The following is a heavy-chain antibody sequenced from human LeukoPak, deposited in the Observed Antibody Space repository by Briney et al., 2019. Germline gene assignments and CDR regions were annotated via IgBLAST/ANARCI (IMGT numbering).Heavy chain of an antibody. V-gene: IGHV1-2*04. CDR2: INPNSGDT. D-gene: IGHD3-3*01. CDR3: ARGRPFRFLEWLSDLDY. CDR1: GYTFTGYY. J-gene: IGHJ4*02. Sequence: ASVKVSCKASGYTFTGYYMHWVRQAPGQGLEWMGWINPNSGDTNYAQNFQDLVTMTRDTSITTAYMELSSLRSDDTAVYYCARGRPFRFLEWLSDLDYWGQGTLVTVSS.